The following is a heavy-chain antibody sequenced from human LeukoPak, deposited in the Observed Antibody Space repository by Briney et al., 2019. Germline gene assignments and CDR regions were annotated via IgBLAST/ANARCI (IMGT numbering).Heavy chain of an antibody. CDR3: AREVIAARHRSPNWFDP. CDR2: INHSGST. J-gene: IGHJ5*02. D-gene: IGHD6-6*01. Sequence: PSETLSLTCAVYGGSFSGYYWSWIRQPPGKGLEWIGEINHSGSTNYNPSLKSRVTISVDTSKNQFSLKLSSVTAADTAVYYCAREVIAARHRSPNWFDPWGQGTLVTVSS. V-gene: IGHV4-34*01. CDR1: GGSFSGYY.